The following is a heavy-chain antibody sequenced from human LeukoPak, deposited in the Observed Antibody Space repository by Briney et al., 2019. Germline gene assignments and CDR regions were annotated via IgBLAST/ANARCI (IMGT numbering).Heavy chain of an antibody. CDR2: INPDSGGT. D-gene: IGHD3-10*01. J-gene: IGHJ4*02. V-gene: IGHV1-2*02. CDR1: GYTFTSYG. Sequence: GASVKVSCKASGYTFTSYGISWVRQAPGQGLEWMGWINPDSGGTIYAQNLQGRVTMTRDTSISTAYMELSSLRSDDTAAYYCARDLGDTYGSVGDFDYWGQGTLVTVSS. CDR3: ARDLGDTYGSVGDFDY.